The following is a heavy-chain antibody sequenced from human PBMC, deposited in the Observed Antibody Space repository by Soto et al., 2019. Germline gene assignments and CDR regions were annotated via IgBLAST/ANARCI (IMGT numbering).Heavy chain of an antibody. V-gene: IGHV3-23*01. D-gene: IGHD1-1*01. CDR1: GLPFSPHA. J-gene: IGHJ6*02. CDR2: ISGSGGSI. CDR3: VKGYWKGDV. Sequence: DVQLLESGGGLVQPGGPLRLSCAASGLPFSPHAMNWVRQAPGNGLGWVSAISGSGGSIHYADSVKGRFTISRDTSKNTLYLQMNSLRDEDTAVYHCVKGYWKGDVWGQGTTVTVSS.